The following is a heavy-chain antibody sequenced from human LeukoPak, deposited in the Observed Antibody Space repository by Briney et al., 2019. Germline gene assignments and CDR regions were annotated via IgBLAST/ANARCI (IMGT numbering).Heavy chain of an antibody. V-gene: IGHV3-48*03. CDR3: ARERAVVRYFDY. CDR1: GFTFSSYE. Sequence: PGGSLRLSCAASGFTFSSYEMNWVRQAPGKGLEWVSYISSSGSTIYYADSVKGRFTISRDNAKNSLYLQMNSLRAEDTAFYYCARERAVVRYFDYWGQGTLVTVSS. CDR2: ISSSGSTI. D-gene: IGHD4-23*01. J-gene: IGHJ4*02.